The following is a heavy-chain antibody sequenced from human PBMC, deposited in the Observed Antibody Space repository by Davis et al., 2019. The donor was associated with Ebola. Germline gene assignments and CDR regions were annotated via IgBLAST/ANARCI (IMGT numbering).Heavy chain of an antibody. CDR1: GDSVSTAG. Sequence: HSQTLSLTCAISGDSVSTAGWNWIRQSPSRGLEWLGRTYYKSKWYNDYAASVKSRITINPDTSKNQFSLQLKSVTPEDTAVYYCARGWLRSGFDYWGHGTLVTVSS. J-gene: IGHJ4*01. CDR3: ARGWLRSGFDY. D-gene: IGHD5-12*01. CDR2: TYYKSKWYN. V-gene: IGHV6-1*01.